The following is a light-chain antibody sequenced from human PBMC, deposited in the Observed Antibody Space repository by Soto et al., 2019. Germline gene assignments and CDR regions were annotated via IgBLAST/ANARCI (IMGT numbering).Light chain of an antibody. Sequence: EIVMTQSPATLSVSPGGRATLSCRASQSVASNLAWYQQKPGQAARRLIHGASTRANSIPARFSGSGSGTDFTLIISSLQSEDFAIYYCQQYYSSPPYTFGHGTKLEIK. J-gene: IGKJ2*01. CDR3: QQYYSSPPYT. CDR1: QSVASN. CDR2: GAS. V-gene: IGKV3-15*01.